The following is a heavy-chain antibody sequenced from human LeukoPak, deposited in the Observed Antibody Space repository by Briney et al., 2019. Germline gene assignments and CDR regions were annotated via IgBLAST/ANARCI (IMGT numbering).Heavy chain of an antibody. CDR3: ARVRGYCSSTICYRYYFDY. CDR1: GYSISSGYY. D-gene: IGHD2-2*01. Sequence: PSETLSLTCTVSGYSISSGYYWGWIRQPPGKGLEWIGTIYHSGSTYYNPSLKSRVTISVDTSKNQFSLKLTSATAADTAVYYCARVRGYCSSTICYRYYFDYWGQGTLVTVSS. J-gene: IGHJ4*02. V-gene: IGHV4-38-2*02. CDR2: IYHSGST.